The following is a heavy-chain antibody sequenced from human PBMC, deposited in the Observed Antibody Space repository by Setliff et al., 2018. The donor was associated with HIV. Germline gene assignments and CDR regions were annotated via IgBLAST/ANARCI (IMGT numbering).Heavy chain of an antibody. CDR1: GDSVSSNSAA. CDR2: TYYKSKWYN. D-gene: IGHD6-19*01. J-gene: IGHJ6*03. CDR3: ASGAVAATGHYYYYYMDV. Sequence: LSLTCAISGDSVSSNSAAWNWIRQSPSRGLEWLGRTYYKSKWYNDYAVSVKSRITINPDTSKNQYSLQLSSVTPEDTAVYYCASGAVAATGHYYYYYMDVWGKGTTVTSP. V-gene: IGHV6-1*01.